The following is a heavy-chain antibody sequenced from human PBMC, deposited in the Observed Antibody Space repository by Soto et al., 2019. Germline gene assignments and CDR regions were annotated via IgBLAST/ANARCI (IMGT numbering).Heavy chain of an antibody. CDR2: IKSKTDGGTT. J-gene: IGHJ3*02. V-gene: IGHV3-15*07. Sequence: EVQLVESGGGLVKPGGSLRLSYAASGFTFSNAWMNWVRQAPGKGLEWVGRIKSKTDGGTTDYAAPVKGRFTISRDDSKNTLYLQMNSLKTEDTAVYYCTTDQGSYYYDSSGYDAFDIWGQGTMVTVSS. D-gene: IGHD3-22*01. CDR1: GFTFSNAW. CDR3: TTDQGSYYYDSSGYDAFDI.